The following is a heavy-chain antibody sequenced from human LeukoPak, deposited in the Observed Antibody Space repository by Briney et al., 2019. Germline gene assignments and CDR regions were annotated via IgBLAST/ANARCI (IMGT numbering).Heavy chain of an antibody. D-gene: IGHD3-10*01. CDR3: ARDHVLLWFGGPSWSRYFDY. CDR2: ISAYNGNT. Sequence: ASVKVSCKASSCTFTSYGISWVRQAPGQGLEWMGWISAYNGNTNYAQKLQGRVTMTTDTSTSTAYMELRSLRSDDTAVYYCARDHVLLWFGGPSWSRYFDYWGQGTLVTVSS. CDR1: SCTFTSYG. J-gene: IGHJ4*02. V-gene: IGHV1-18*01.